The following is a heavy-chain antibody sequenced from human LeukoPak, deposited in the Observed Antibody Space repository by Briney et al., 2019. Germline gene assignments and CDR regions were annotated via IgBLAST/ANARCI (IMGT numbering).Heavy chain of an antibody. Sequence: AGGSLRLSCAASGFTFSSYSMNWVRQAPGKGLEWVSSISSSSSYIYYADSVKGRFTISRDNAKNSLYLQMNSLRAEDTAVYYCATDRARFGELSGGPIDYWGQGTLATVSS. V-gene: IGHV3-21*01. CDR3: ATDRARFGELSGGPIDY. CDR2: ISSSSSYI. J-gene: IGHJ4*02. CDR1: GFTFSSYS. D-gene: IGHD3-10*01.